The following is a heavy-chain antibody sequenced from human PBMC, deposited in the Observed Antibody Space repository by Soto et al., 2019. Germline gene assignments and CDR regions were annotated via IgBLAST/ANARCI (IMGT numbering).Heavy chain of an antibody. CDR3: AKDSYDFWSGYYHPGNDY. Sequence: GGSLRLSCAASGFTFSSYAMSWVRQAPGKGLEWVSAISGSGGSTYYADSVKGRFTISRDNSKNTLYLQMNSLRAEDTAVYYCAKDSYDFWSGYYHPGNDYWGQGTLVTVSS. CDR1: GFTFSSYA. CDR2: ISGSGGST. D-gene: IGHD3-3*01. J-gene: IGHJ4*02. V-gene: IGHV3-23*01.